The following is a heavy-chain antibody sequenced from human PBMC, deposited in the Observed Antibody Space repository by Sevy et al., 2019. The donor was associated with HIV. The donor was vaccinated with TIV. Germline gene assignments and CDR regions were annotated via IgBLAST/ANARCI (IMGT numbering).Heavy chain of an antibody. CDR2: INPKSGAT. CDR1: GYTFTDTGYY. J-gene: IGHJ4*02. D-gene: IGHD1-26*01. V-gene: IGHV1-2*02. CDR3: ARDSWEPSRGLSNLYYFDY. Sequence: ASVKVSCKASGYTFTDTGYYVHWVRQAPGQGLEWMGWINPKSGATNYAQKFQGRVTMTRDTSINTAYLELSRLRSDDTAVYYCARDSWEPSRGLSNLYYFDYWGQGTPVTVSS.